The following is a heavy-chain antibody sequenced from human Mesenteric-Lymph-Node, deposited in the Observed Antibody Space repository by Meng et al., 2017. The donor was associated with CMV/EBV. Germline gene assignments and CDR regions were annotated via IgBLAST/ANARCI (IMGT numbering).Heavy chain of an antibody. V-gene: IGHV1-69*05. CDR2: IIPIFGTA. CDR1: GGTFSSYA. D-gene: IGHD3-16*01. CDR3: ARKYDYVWGSRGDAFDI. Sequence: SVKVSCKASGGTFSSYAISWVRQAPGQGLEWMGGIIPIFGTANYAQKFQGRVTITTDESTSTAYMELSSLRSEDTAVYYCARKYDYVWGSRGDAFDIWGQGTMVTVSS. J-gene: IGHJ3*02.